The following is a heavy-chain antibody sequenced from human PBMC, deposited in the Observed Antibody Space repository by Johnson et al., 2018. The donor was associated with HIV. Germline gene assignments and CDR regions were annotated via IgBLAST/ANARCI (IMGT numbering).Heavy chain of an antibody. D-gene: IGHD6-13*01. J-gene: IGHJ3*02. V-gene: IGHV3-9*01. CDR1: GFTFDDSA. CDR2: ISWNSGSI. Sequence: VLLVESGGGLVKPGRSLRLSCAASGFTFDDSAMHWVRQAPGTGLEWVSGISWNSGSIGYADSVKGRFTISRDNAKNSLYLQMNSLRAEDTALYYCAKVRRGSSWDLRAFDIWGQGTMVTVSS. CDR3: AKVRRGSSWDLRAFDI.